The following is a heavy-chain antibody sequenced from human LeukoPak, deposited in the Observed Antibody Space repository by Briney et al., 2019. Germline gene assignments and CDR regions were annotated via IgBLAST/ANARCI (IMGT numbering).Heavy chain of an antibody. V-gene: IGHV4-34*01. CDR3: AINLYDFWSGYSSY. CDR1: GGSFSGYC. CDR2: INHSGST. D-gene: IGHD3-3*01. J-gene: IGHJ4*02. Sequence: PSETLSLTCAVYGGSFSGYCWSWLRQPPGKGLEWIGEINHSGSTNYNPSLKSRVTISVDMSKNQFSLKLSSVTAADTAVYYCAINLYDFWSGYSSYWGQGTLVTASS.